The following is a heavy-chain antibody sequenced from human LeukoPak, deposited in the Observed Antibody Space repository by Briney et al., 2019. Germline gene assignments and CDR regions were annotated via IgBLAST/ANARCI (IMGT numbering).Heavy chain of an antibody. CDR2: IKQDGREK. CDR3: ARGYSSSWFFGY. J-gene: IGHJ4*02. V-gene: IGHV3-7*01. D-gene: IGHD6-13*01. CDR1: GFTFTSYW. Sequence: GGSLRLSCATSGFTFTSYWMSWVRKAPGQGLAWVANIKQDGREKDYVDSVKGRFTISRDNANNSLYLQMNSLRAEDTAVYYCARGYSSSWFFGYWGQGALVTVSS.